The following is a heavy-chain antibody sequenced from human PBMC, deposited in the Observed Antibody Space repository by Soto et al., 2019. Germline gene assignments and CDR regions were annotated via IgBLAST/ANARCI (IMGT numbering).Heavy chain of an antibody. J-gene: IGHJ4*02. CDR1: GFIVSSNY. D-gene: IGHD3-16*01. CDR2: IFTGGAT. Sequence: EVQLVESGGGLIQPGGSLRLSCAASGFIVSSNYMSWVRQAPGKGLEWVSVIFTGGATDYADSVKGRFTMSRDISKNTQYLQMNSLRVDDTAVYFCVKEFKGAFDHWGPGTLVTVSS. V-gene: IGHV3-53*01. CDR3: VKEFKGAFDH.